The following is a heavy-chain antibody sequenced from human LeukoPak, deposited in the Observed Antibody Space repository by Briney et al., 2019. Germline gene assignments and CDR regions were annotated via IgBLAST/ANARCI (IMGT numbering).Heavy chain of an antibody. CDR1: GFTFSSYS. D-gene: IGHD3-22*01. CDR2: ISSSSSYI. V-gene: IGHV3-21*01. Sequence: PGGSLRLSCAASGFTFSSYSMNWLRQAPGKGLEWVSSISSSSSYIYYADSVKGRFTISRDNAKNSLYLQMNSLRAEDTAVYYCATSGDPYYDSSGSLDYWGQGTLVTVSS. CDR3: ATSGDPYYDSSGSLDY. J-gene: IGHJ4*02.